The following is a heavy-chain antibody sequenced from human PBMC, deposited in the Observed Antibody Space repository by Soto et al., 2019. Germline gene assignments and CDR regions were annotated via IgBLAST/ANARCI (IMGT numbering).Heavy chain of an antibody. CDR3: ARDRGYCSSTSCPMRYYYCREV. CDR1: AFSITSYY. Sequence: SETRRLTCTVSAFSITSYYSSWIRQPPGKGLEWIGYIYYSGSTNYNPSLKSRVTISVDTSKNQFSLKLSSVTAADTAGYYCARDRGYCSSTSCPMRYYYCREVWGKGTRVTVAS. CDR2: IYYSGST. J-gene: IGHJ6*03. D-gene: IGHD2-2*01. V-gene: IGHV4-59*01.